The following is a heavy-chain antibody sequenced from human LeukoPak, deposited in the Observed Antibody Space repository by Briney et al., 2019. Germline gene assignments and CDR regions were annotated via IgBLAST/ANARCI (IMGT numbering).Heavy chain of an antibody. Sequence: SETLSLTCAVYGGAFTDYYWSWIRQPPGKGLEWIGEVNHSVSSHYHPSPKSRVTMALDTSNNQFSLRLNSVTAADTAVYYCARGHIVYLPAAPNWFDPWGQGTLVTVSS. CDR3: ARGHIVYLPAAPNWFDP. D-gene: IGHD2-2*01. CDR1: GGAFTDYY. CDR2: VNHSVSS. V-gene: IGHV4-34*01. J-gene: IGHJ5*02.